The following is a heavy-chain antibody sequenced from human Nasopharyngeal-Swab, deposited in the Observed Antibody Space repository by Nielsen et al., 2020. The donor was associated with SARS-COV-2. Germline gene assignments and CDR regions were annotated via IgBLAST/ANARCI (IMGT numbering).Heavy chain of an antibody. D-gene: IGHD5-18*01. J-gene: IGHJ6*02. V-gene: IGHV3-48*02. CDR1: GFTFSSYS. Sequence: GESLKISCAASGFTFSSYSMNWVRQAPGKGLEWVSYISSSSSTIYYADSVKGRFTISRDNAKNSLYLQMNSLRDEDTGVYYCARRDTGGMDVWGQGTTVTVSS. CDR2: ISSSSSTI. CDR3: ARRDTGGMDV.